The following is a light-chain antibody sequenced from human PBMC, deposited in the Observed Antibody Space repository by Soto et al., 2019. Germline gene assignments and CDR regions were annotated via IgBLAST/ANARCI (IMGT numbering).Light chain of an antibody. CDR1: QSVSRK. Sequence: EIVMTQSPDTLSVSPGERATLSCRASQSVSRKLVWYQQKPGQAPRLLIYDTSTRATGIPARFSGSGSGTEFTLTISSLQSEDFAVYYCQQYNTWTSITFGQGTRLEI. J-gene: IGKJ5*01. CDR2: DTS. CDR3: QQYNTWTSIT. V-gene: IGKV3-15*01.